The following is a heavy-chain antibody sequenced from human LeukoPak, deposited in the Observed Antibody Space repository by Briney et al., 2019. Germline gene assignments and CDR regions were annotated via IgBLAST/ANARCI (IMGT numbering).Heavy chain of an antibody. CDR2: IHYSGST. J-gene: IGHJ6*03. CDR3: ARGGYYYLDV. CDR1: GGSISNYY. V-gene: IGHV4-59*01. Sequence: SETLSLTCTVSGGSISNYYWSWIRQPPGKGLEWIGYIHYSGSTNNNPSLKSRVTISVDTSKNQSSLKLTSVTAADTAVYYCARGGYYYLDVWGKGTTVTVSS.